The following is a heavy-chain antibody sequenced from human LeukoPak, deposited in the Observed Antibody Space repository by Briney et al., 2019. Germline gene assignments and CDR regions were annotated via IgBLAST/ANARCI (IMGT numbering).Heavy chain of an antibody. Sequence: SGGSLRHFHAASGFTFSTFNMNWVGRTPGKGLEGGSSITTSSSYILSAASVTGRLTIPSDQAQHSLYLQMNSLRAEDTAVYYCARDPYSGGYGAYYYYYMDVWGKGTTVTISS. J-gene: IGHJ6*03. D-gene: IGHD6-19*01. CDR3: ARDPYSGGYGAYYYYYMDV. CDR1: GFTFSTFN. CDR2: ITTSSSYI. V-gene: IGHV3-21*01.